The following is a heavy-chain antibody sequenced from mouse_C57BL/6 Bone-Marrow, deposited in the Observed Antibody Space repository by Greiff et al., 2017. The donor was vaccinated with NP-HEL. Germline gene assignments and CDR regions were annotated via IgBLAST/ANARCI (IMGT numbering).Heavy chain of an antibody. D-gene: IGHD1-1*01. J-gene: IGHJ2*01. CDR1: GYTFTDYY. V-gene: IGHV1-75*01. Sequence: QVQLQQSGPELVKPGASVKISCKASGYTFTDYYINWVKQRPGQGLEWIGWIFPGSGSTYYNEKFKGKATLTVDKSSSTAYMLLSSLTSEDSAVYFCARHYGSSYAYYFDYWGQGTTLTVSS. CDR2: IFPGSGST. CDR3: ARHYGSSYAYYFDY.